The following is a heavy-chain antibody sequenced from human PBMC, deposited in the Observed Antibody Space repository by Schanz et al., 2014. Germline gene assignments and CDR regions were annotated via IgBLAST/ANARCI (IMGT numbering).Heavy chain of an antibody. CDR1: GYTFTAYG. D-gene: IGHD3-16*01. J-gene: IGHJ4*02. CDR3: AKVAEEGPHINNWGGDYFDF. V-gene: IGHV1-18*01. Sequence: VQSVHSGTEVQKLGASVKVSCQTSGYTFTAYGINWVRQAPGQGLEWIGWISAQTGDTRYAQKMQGRVTMTRDTSATTAYMELSSLTSEDTAVYYCAKVAEEGPHINNWGGDYFDFWGQGTLVTVSS. CDR2: ISAQTGDT.